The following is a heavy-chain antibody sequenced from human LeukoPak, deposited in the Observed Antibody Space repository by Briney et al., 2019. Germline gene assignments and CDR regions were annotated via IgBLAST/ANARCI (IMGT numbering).Heavy chain of an antibody. D-gene: IGHD3-3*01. V-gene: IGHV1-69*01. CDR1: GGTFSSYA. J-gene: IGHJ3*02. Sequence: SVKVSCKASGGTFSSYAISWVRQVPGQGLEWMGGIIPIFGTANYAQKFQGRVTITADESTSTAYMELSSLRSEDTAVYYCARDSMDSITIFGVVIINAFDIWGQGTMVTVSS. CDR3: ARDSMDSITIFGVVIINAFDI. CDR2: IIPIFGTA.